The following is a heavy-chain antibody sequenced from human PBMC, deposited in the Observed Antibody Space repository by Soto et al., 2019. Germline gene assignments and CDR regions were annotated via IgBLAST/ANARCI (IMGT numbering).Heavy chain of an antibody. D-gene: IGHD3-10*01. V-gene: IGHV4-34*01. Sequence: QVQLQQWGAGLLKPSETLSLTCAVYGGSFSGYYWSWIRQPPGKGLEWIGEINHSGSTNYNPYLKSRVTISVDTSRNQFSLKLSSVTAADTAVYYCAGGRPITMVRGVIIYWGQGTLVTVSS. CDR1: GGSFSGYY. CDR3: AGGRPITMVRGVIIY. J-gene: IGHJ4*02. CDR2: INHSGST.